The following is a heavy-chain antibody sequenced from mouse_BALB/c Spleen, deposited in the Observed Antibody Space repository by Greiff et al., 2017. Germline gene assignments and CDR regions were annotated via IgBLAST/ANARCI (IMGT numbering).Heavy chain of an antibody. CDR1: GFTFSNYW. D-gene: IGHD1-1*01. Sequence: EVQGVESGGGLVQPGGSMKLSCVASGFTFSNYWMNWVRQSPEKGLEWVAEIRLKSNNYATHYAESVKGRFTISRDDSKSSVYLQMNNLRAEDTGIYYCTRDTTVVAPYAMDYWGQGTSVTVSS. CDR3: TRDTTVVAPYAMDY. CDR2: IRLKSNNYAT. V-gene: IGHV6-6*02. J-gene: IGHJ4*01.